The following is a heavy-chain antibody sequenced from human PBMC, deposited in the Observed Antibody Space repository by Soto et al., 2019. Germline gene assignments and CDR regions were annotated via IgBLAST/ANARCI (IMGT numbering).Heavy chain of an antibody. CDR3: ARANVATGPSLGYYCYGMDV. CDR2: INPNSGGT. V-gene: IGHV1-2*02. CDR1: GYTFTGYY. Sequence: ASVKVSCKASGYTFTGYYMHWVRQAPGQGLEWMGWINPNSGGTNYAQQFQGRVTMTRDTSISTAYMELSRLRSDDTAVYYCARANVATGPSLGYYCYGMDVWGQGTTVTVSS. D-gene: IGHD3-9*01. J-gene: IGHJ6*02.